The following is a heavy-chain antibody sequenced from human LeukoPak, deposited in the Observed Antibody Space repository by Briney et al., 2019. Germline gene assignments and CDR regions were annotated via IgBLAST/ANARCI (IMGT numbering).Heavy chain of an antibody. CDR1: GGSISSYY. Sequence: SETLSLTCTVSGGSISSYYWSWIRQPPGKGLEWIGYIYYSGSTNYNPSLKSRVTISVDTSKNQFSPKLSSVTAADTAVYYCARGPYYYDSSGDWGQGTLVTVSS. V-gene: IGHV4-59*01. J-gene: IGHJ4*02. D-gene: IGHD3-22*01. CDR2: IYYSGST. CDR3: ARGPYYYDSSGD.